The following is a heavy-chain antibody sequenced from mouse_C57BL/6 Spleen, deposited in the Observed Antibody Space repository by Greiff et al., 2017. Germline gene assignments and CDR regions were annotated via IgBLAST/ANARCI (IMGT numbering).Heavy chain of an antibody. D-gene: IGHD1-1*01. CDR3: ARGGTTVVATRYFDV. V-gene: IGHV1-19*01. Sequence: VQLQQSGPVLVKPGASVKMSCKASGYTFTDYYMNWVKQSHGKSLEWIGVINPYNGGTSYNQKFKGKATLTVDKSSSTAYMELNSLTSEDSAVYYCARGGTTVVATRYFDVWGKGTTVTVSS. CDR1: GYTFTDYY. J-gene: IGHJ1*03. CDR2: INPYNGGT.